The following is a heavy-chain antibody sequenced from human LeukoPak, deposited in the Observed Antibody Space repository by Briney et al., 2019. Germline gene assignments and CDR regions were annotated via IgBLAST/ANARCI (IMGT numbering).Heavy chain of an antibody. J-gene: IGHJ6*04. CDR1: GFTFSNYW. Sequence: GGSLRLSCVSSGFTFSNYWMKWVRQAPGKGLEWVASINEDGSGKFSVGSVKDRITIARDNTRNSPDMQITRLTVEDTAIYYCARDDGDVWGTGTTVTVSS. CDR3: ARDDGDV. CDR2: INEDGSGK. V-gene: IGHV3-7*01.